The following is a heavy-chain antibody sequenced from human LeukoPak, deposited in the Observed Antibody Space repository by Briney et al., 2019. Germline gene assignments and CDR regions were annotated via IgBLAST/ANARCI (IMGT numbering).Heavy chain of an antibody. CDR1: GFTFSSYS. Sequence: PGGSLRLSCAASGFTFSSYSMNWVRQAPGKGLEWVSSISSSSGYIYYADSVKGRFTISRDNAKNSLYLQMNSLRAEDTAVYYCARELRLGGLKNWGQGTLVTVSS. CDR3: ARELRLGGLKN. CDR2: ISSSSGYI. D-gene: IGHD3-16*01. J-gene: IGHJ4*02. V-gene: IGHV3-21*01.